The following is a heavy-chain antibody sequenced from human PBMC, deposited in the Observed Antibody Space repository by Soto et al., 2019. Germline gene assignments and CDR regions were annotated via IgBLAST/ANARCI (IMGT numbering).Heavy chain of an antibody. CDR3: TRDRIVETAMVKTPY. Sequence: QVQLVQSGTEVKNPGASVKVSCKASGYAFDTFGISWVRQAPGQGLEWMGWISPYNGHTNYAQRVQGRVTMTTDTSTSTAYMVLRSLRSNDTAVYYCTRDRIVETAMVKTPYWGQGTLVTVSS. J-gene: IGHJ4*02. D-gene: IGHD5-18*01. CDR1: GYAFDTFG. CDR2: ISPYNGHT. V-gene: IGHV1-18*01.